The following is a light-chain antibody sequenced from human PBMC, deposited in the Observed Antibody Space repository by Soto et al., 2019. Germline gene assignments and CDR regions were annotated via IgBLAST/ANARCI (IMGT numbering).Light chain of an antibody. CDR2: EVN. Sequence: QSALTQPPSASGSPGQSVTISCTGTSSDVGGYDYVSWYQQVPGKAPKLIIYEVNKRPSGVPGRFSGSKSGNTASLTVSGLQIEDEAIYYCGSYDANNRFVVFGGGTKLTVL. CDR3: GSYDANNRFVV. CDR1: SSDVGGYDY. J-gene: IGLJ2*01. V-gene: IGLV2-8*01.